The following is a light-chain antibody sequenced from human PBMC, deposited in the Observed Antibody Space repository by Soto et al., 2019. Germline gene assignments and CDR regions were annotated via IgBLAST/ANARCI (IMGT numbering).Light chain of an antibody. J-gene: IGLJ1*01. CDR3: QSYDSSLSGDV. Sequence: QSVLTQPPSVSGAPGQRVTISCTGSSSNIGAGYDVHWYQQLPGTAPKLLIYGNSNRPSRVPDRFSGSKSGTSASQAIAGVQGEDEADYYGQSYDSSLSGDVFRTGTKVTVL. V-gene: IGLV1-40*01. CDR2: GNS. CDR1: SSNIGAGYD.